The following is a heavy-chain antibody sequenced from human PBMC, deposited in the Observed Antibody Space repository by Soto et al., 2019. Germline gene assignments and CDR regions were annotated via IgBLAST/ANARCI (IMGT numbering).Heavy chain of an antibody. CDR2: ISYDGSNK. CDR3: ARDPPLT. D-gene: IGHD2-8*01. V-gene: IGHV3-30-3*01. CDR1: GFTFSSYA. Sequence: QVQLVESGGGVVQPGRSLRLSCAASGFTFSSYAMHWVRQAPGKGLEWVAVISYDGSNKYYADSVKGRFTISRDNSKNTLYLQMNSLRAEDTAVYYCARDPPLTWGQGTLVTVSS. J-gene: IGHJ5*02.